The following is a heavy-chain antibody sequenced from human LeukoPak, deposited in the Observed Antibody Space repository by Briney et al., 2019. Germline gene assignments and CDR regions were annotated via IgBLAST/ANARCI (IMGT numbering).Heavy chain of an antibody. CDR1: GFTFSSYA. J-gene: IGHJ4*02. D-gene: IGHD2-2*01. V-gene: IGHV3-30-3*01. Sequence: PGGSLRLSCAASGFTFSSYAMHWVRQAPGKGLEWVAVISYDGSNKYYADSVKGRFTISRDNSKNTLYLQMNSLRAEDTAVYYCARGVSVYCSSTSCYLAFDYWGQGTLVTVSS. CDR2: ISYDGSNK. CDR3: ARGVSVYCSSTSCYLAFDY.